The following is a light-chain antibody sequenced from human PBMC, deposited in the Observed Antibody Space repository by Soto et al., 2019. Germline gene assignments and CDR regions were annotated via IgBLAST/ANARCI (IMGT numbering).Light chain of an antibody. CDR3: QPRCIIPPLT. Sequence: DIQMTQSPSSLSASIGDIITITCRASQSISTYLNWYQQKPGKAPKLLIYGASTLQNGVPSRFSASGSATDYTLPLSGLQPEDFATYYCQPRCIIPPLTFVGGTKGEMK. V-gene: IGKV1-39*01. CDR1: QSISTY. CDR2: GAS. J-gene: IGKJ4*01.